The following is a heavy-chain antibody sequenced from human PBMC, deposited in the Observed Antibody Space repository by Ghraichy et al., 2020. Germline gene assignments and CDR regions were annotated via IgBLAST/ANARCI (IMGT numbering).Heavy chain of an antibody. V-gene: IGHV4-34*01. D-gene: IGHD6-13*01. J-gene: IGHJ4*02. CDR3: VTSRWYGIYPDY. CDR1: GVSFTDYY. CDR2: YNHVGGI. Sequence: GSLSLTCAVYGVSFTDYYWTWIRQSPGKGLEWIGEYNHVGGIKYNPSLTGRVSISLDTSRREVSLKVSPVSAADTAVYYCVTSRWYGIYPDYWGQGTLVTVSS.